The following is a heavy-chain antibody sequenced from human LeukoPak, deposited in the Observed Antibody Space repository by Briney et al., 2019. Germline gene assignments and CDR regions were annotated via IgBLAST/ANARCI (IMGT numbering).Heavy chain of an antibody. Sequence: GGSLRLSCAASGFTFSSYWMHWVRQAPGKGLVWVSRINTDGSSTSYADSVMGRFTISRDNSKNTLYLQMNSLRAEDTAVYYCAKSDCSSDGCKLLNYWGQGTLVTVSS. CDR1: GFTFSSYW. J-gene: IGHJ4*02. CDR2: INTDGSST. V-gene: IGHV3-74*01. CDR3: AKSDCSSDGCKLLNY. D-gene: IGHD5-24*01.